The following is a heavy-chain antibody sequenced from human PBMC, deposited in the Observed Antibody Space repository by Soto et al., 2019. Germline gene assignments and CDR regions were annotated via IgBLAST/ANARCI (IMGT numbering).Heavy chain of an antibody. CDR1: GGSISSGDYY. V-gene: IGHV4-30-4*01. CDR2: IYYSGST. J-gene: IGHJ6*02. Sequence: QVQLQESGPGLVKPSQTLSLTCTVSGGSISSGDYYWSWIRQPPGKGLEWIGYIYYSGSTYYNPSLKSRVTISVDTSKNQFSLKLSSVTAADTAVYYCARFTWFGELFPDPYYYYGMDVWGQGTTVTVSS. D-gene: IGHD3-10*01. CDR3: ARFTWFGELFPDPYYYYGMDV.